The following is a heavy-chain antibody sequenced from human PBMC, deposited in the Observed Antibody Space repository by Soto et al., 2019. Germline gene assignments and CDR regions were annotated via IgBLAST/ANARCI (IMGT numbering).Heavy chain of an antibody. Sequence: SETLSLTCTVSGGSISSGEYYWSWIRQPPGKGLEWIGYIYYSGSTYYNPSLKSRVTISVDTSKNQFSLKLSSVTAADTAVYYCARAPEVVPAAIFFDYWGQGTLVTVSS. CDR1: GGSISSGEYY. CDR2: IYYSGST. V-gene: IGHV4-30-4*01. CDR3: ARAPEVVPAAIFFDY. D-gene: IGHD2-2*01. J-gene: IGHJ4*02.